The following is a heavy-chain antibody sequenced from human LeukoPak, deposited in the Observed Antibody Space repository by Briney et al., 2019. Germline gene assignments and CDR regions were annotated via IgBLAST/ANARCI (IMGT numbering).Heavy chain of an antibody. Sequence: PGGSLRLSCSASGFISSTSAMNWVRQAPGKGLEWVSSMNDVGSRIYYRDSVKGRFTISRDNAKNSVYLQMNNLRAADTALYYCTRDPAYYLRYGYFDYWGQGILVTVSS. V-gene: IGHV3-21*01. D-gene: IGHD1-26*01. CDR3: TRDPAYYLRYGYFDY. CDR1: GFISSTSA. J-gene: IGHJ4*02. CDR2: MNDVGSRI.